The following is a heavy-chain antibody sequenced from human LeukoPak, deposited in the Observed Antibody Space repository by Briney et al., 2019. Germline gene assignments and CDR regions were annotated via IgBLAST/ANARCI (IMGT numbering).Heavy chain of an antibody. J-gene: IGHJ1*01. V-gene: IGHV4-4*07. Sequence: SETLSLTCAVYGGSFSGYYWSWIRQPAGKGLEWIGRIHTSGSTNYNPSLSSRVSMSVDTSKNQFSLRLSSVTAADTAVYYCTRDMTYESRAQYWGQGTLVTVSS. CDR2: IHTSGST. D-gene: IGHD3-22*01. CDR3: TRDMTYESRAQY. CDR1: GGSFSGYY.